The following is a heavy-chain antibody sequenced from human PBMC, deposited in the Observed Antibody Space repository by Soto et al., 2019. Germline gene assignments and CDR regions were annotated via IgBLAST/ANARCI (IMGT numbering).Heavy chain of an antibody. CDR2: IYYSGST. CDR1: GGSISSYY. Sequence: PSETLSLTCTVSGGSISSYYWSWIRQPPGKGLEWIGYIYYSGSTNYNPSLKSRVTISVDTSKNQFSLKLSSVTAADTAVYYCARLRPFGVVTYFDYWGQGTLVTVSS. V-gene: IGHV4-59*08. J-gene: IGHJ4*02. D-gene: IGHD3-3*01. CDR3: ARLRPFGVVTYFDY.